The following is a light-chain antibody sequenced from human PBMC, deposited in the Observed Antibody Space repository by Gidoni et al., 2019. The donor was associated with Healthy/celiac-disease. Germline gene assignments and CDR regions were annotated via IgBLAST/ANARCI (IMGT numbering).Light chain of an antibody. J-gene: IGKJ5*01. CDR2: GAS. Sequence: EIVMTQSPATLSVSPGERATLSCRASQSVSSNLAWYQQKPGQAPRLLIYGASTRATGIPARFSGSGSGTEFTLTISSLQSEDFAVYYCQQYNNSPITFXQXTRLEIK. CDR3: QQYNNSPIT. V-gene: IGKV3-15*01. CDR1: QSVSSN.